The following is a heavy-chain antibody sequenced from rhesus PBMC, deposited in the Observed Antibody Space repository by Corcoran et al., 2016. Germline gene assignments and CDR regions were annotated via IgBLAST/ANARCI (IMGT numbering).Heavy chain of an antibody. CDR3: ARGGSWFFDY. J-gene: IGHJ4*01. D-gene: IGHD6-13*01. Sequence: QLQLQESGPGLVKPSETLSVTCAVSGGSISSSYWSWIRQAPGKGLEWIGYIYGSGSSTTYNPSLKSRVTLSVDTSKNQLSLKLSCVTTADTAVYYCARGGSWFFDYWGQGVLVTVSS. CDR2: IYGSGSST. V-gene: IGHV4-169*01. CDR1: GGSISSSY.